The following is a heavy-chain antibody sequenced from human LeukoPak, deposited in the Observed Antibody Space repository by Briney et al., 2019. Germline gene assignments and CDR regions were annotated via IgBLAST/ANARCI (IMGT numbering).Heavy chain of an antibody. CDR2: IYTSGST. D-gene: IGHD1-26*01. J-gene: IGHJ6*02. CDR1: GGSISSGSYY. V-gene: IGHV4-61*02. CDR3: AREKDGRYDYYYGMDV. Sequence: SQTLSLTCTVSGGSISSGSYYWSWIRKPAGKGLEWIGRIYTSGSTNYNPSLKSRVTISVDTSKNQFSLKLSSVAAADTAVYYCAREKDGRYDYYYGMDVWGQGTTVTVSS.